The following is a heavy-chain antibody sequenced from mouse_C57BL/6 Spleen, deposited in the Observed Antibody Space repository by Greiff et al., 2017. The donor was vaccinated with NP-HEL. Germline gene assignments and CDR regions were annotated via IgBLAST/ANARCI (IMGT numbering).Heavy chain of an antibody. J-gene: IGHJ2*01. D-gene: IGHD1-1*01. CDR2: IYPGDGDT. Sequence: QVQLQQSGAELVKPGASVKISCKASGYAFSSYWMNWVKQRPGKGLEWIGQIYPGDGDTNYNGKFKGKATLTADKSSSTAYMQLSSLTSEDSAVYFCAREGIYYYGRGYFDDWGQGTTLTVSS. CDR3: AREGIYYYGRGYFDD. V-gene: IGHV1-80*01. CDR1: GYAFSSYW.